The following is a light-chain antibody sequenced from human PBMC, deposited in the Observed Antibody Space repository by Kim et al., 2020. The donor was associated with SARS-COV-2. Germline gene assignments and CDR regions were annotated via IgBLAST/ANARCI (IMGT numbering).Light chain of an antibody. CDR2: IESSGTY. V-gene: IGLV4-60*03. J-gene: IGLJ3*02. Sequence: IAWHQQQPGKAPRYLMNIESSGTYNRGSGVPGRFSGSKSGADRHLTISNLQSEDEADYYCETWDSNTRVFGGGTQLTVL. CDR3: ETWDSNTRV.